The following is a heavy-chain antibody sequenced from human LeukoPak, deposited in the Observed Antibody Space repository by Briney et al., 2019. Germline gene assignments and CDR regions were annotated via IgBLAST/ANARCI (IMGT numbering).Heavy chain of an antibody. D-gene: IGHD6-19*01. CDR1: GYTFTSYG. J-gene: IGHJ4*02. V-gene: IGHV1-18*01. CDR3: VRDREESIAVAGTSDY. CDR2: ISAYKDKT. Sequence: ASVKVSFKASGYTFTSYGISWVRQAPGQGLEWMGWISAYKDKTNYAQKLQGRVTMTTDKSTSTAYMELRSLRPDDTAVYYCVRDREESIAVAGTSDYWGQGTLVTVSS.